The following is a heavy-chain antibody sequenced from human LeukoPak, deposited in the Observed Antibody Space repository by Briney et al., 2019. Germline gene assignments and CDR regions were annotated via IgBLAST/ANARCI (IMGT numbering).Heavy chain of an antibody. D-gene: IGHD2-2*02. CDR2: IKQDGSKK. CDR1: GFPFSSYW. V-gene: IGHV3-7*01. Sequence: TGGSLRLSCVASGFPFSSYWMTWVRQAPGKGLEWVANIKQDGSKKFYVDSVKGRFTISRDNAKNSLYLQMNSLRAEDTAVYYCARDSEIPPVDYWGQGTLVTVSS. J-gene: IGHJ4*02. CDR3: ARDSEIPPVDY.